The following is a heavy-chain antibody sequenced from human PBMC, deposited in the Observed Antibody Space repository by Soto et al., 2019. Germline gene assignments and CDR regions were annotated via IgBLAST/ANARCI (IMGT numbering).Heavy chain of an antibody. D-gene: IGHD5-12*01. V-gene: IGHV4-39*07. CDR1: GGSISSSTYY. CDR3: ARHGGYDLVI. CDR2: FFIGGNT. J-gene: IGHJ3*02. Sequence: NPSETLSLTCTVSGGSISSSTYYWGWMRQPPGKGLEWIASFFIGGNTYYNPSLKSRVTISLDKSKNQLSLKLNSVTAADTAMYYCARHGGYDLVIWGRGTMVTVSS.